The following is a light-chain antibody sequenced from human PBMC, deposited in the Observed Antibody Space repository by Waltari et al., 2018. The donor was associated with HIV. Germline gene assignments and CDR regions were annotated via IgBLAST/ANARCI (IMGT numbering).Light chain of an antibody. V-gene: IGKV2-28*01. J-gene: IGKJ2*01. CDR1: KSLIHSNGNNL. CDR3: MQGVQIPLYT. Sequence: DIVLTQSPLSMAVTHGEPASSSCRYSKSLIHSNGNNLLDWYLQKPGQAPQLLIYLGSIRASGVPDRFSGSGSGTDFTLRISRVEAEDVGVYYCMQGVQIPLYTFGQGTKLEIK. CDR2: LGS.